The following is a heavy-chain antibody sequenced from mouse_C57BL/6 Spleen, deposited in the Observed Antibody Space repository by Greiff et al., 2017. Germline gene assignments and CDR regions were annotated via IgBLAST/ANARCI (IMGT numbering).Heavy chain of an antibody. Sequence: QVQLQQPGAELVKPGDSVSMSCKASGYTFTSYWITWVKQRPGQGLEWIGDIYPGSGSTNYNEKFKSKATLTVDTSSSTAYMLLSSLTSEDSAVYYCALYGSSRGWYFDVWGTGTTVTVSS. CDR1: GYTFTSYW. CDR3: ALYGSSRGWYFDV. V-gene: IGHV1-55*01. D-gene: IGHD1-1*01. CDR2: IYPGSGST. J-gene: IGHJ1*03.